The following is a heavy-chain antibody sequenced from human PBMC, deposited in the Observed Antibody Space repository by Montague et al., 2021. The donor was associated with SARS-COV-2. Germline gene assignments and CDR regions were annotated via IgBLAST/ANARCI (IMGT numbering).Heavy chain of an antibody. Sequence: SETLSLTCTVSGGSISSSSYYWGWIRQPPGKGLEWIGSIYYSGSTYYNPSLKSRVTISVDTSKNQFSLKLSSVTAADTAVYYCARHKRWRIAAAGRDFDYWGQGTLVT. D-gene: IGHD6-13*01. CDR2: IYYSGST. V-gene: IGHV4-39*01. CDR3: ARHKRWRIAAAGRDFDY. CDR1: GGSISSSSYY. J-gene: IGHJ4*02.